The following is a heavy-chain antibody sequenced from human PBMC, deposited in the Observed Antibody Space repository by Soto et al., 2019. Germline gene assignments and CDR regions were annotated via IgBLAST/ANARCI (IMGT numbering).Heavy chain of an antibody. CDR1: GFSFDDYT. V-gene: IGHV3-9*01. J-gene: IGHJ3*02. D-gene: IGHD3-22*01. CDR3: AKGRGTIVVTDAYDI. Sequence: GGSLRLSCGGSGFSFDDYTMHWVRQAPGKGPEWVASLSWNSGFSGYADSVKGRFAISRDNAQSSVHLQMNNLRTEDTALYYCAKGRGTIVVTDAYDIWGQGTMVTVSS. CDR2: LSWNSGFS.